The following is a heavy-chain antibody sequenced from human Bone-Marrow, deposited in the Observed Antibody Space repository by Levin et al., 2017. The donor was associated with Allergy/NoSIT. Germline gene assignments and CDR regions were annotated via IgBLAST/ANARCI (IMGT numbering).Heavy chain of an antibody. CDR2: ISYDGSEK. V-gene: IGHV3-30*14. Sequence: PGGSLRLSCAASGFTFSSYAMHWVRQAPGKGLEWVAVISYDGSEKYYIDSVKGRFTISRDNSKKTLFLQMDGLRTEDTAVYYCARVDVLGGYYRHGLDVWGQGATVTVSS. CDR3: ARVDVLGGYYRHGLDV. D-gene: IGHD3-3*01. J-gene: IGHJ6*02. CDR1: GFTFSSYA.